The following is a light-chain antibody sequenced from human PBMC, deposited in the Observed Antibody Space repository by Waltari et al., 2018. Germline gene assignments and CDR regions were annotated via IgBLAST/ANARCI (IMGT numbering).Light chain of an antibody. Sequence: HTFFTHYPSFSFSPLFTFTLTFSFISLSLSTTSSSIFYQHTPVQSPRTLMYKAHPRSSGVPVLFSGSILGNKAALTITGAQADDESDYYCLLYMGSGIWVFGGGTKLTVL. CDR3: LLYMGSGIWV. CDR2: KAH. J-gene: IGLJ3*02. V-gene: IGLV8-61*01. CDR1: SLSLSTTSS.